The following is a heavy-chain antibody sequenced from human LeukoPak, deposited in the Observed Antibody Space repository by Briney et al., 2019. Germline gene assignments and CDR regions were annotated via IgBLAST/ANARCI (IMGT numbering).Heavy chain of an antibody. CDR3: ARDLKRANYYGSGSYKQVYFDY. CDR2: INPNSGGT. J-gene: IGHJ4*02. V-gene: IGHV1-2*02. CDR1: GYTFTGYY. Sequence: GASVKVSCKASGYTFTGYYMHWVRQAPGQGLEWMGWINPNSGGTNYAQKFQGRVTMTRDTSISTAYMELSRLRSDDTAVYYCARDLKRANYYGSGSYKQVYFDYWGQGTLVTVSS. D-gene: IGHD3-10*01.